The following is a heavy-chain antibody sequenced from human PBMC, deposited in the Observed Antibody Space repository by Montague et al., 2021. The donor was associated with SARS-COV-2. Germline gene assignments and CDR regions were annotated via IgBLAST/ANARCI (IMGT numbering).Heavy chain of an antibody. CDR2: LCHSGGD. CDR1: GASVASGNFY. Sequence: SETLSLTCTVSGASVASGNFYWSWIRQPPGKGLEWIGSLCHSGGDFYDPSFQSRVTISVDMSKNLFSLKLNSVTAADTAMYFCAREVNVGTQPVDYFDYWGQGTLVTVSS. J-gene: IGHJ4*02. CDR3: AREVNVGTQPVDYFDY. D-gene: IGHD1-1*01. V-gene: IGHV4-38-2*02.